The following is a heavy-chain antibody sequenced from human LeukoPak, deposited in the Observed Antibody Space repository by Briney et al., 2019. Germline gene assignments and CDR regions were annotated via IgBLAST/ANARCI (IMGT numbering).Heavy chain of an antibody. CDR3: AMNWGTGRTLDY. Sequence: SETLSLTCAVYGGPFSSYYWSWIRQPPGKGLEWIGEINHSGGTNYNPSLKSRVTISVDTSKNQFSLKLSSVTAADTAVYYCAMNWGTGRTLDYWGQGTLVTVSS. CDR1: GGPFSSYY. CDR2: INHSGGT. D-gene: IGHD7-27*01. V-gene: IGHV4-34*01. J-gene: IGHJ4*02.